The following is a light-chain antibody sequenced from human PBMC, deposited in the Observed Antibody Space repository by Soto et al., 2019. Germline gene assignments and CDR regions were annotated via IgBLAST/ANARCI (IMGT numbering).Light chain of an antibody. Sequence: QSALTQPASVSGSPGQSITMSCTGTSSDVGGYNYVSWYQHHPGKAPKLIIYDVTNRPSGVSNPFSGSKSGNTASLTIFGLQPEDEADYYCSSYTTSNTRQIVFGTGTKVTVL. CDR3: SSYTTSNTRQIV. CDR1: SSDVGGYNY. CDR2: DVT. J-gene: IGLJ1*01. V-gene: IGLV2-14*03.